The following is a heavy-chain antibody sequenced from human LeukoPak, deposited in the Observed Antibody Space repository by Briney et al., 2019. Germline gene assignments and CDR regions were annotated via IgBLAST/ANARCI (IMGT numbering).Heavy chain of an antibody. V-gene: IGHV3-23*01. CDR3: AKGYNTMVRGVIKYYFDY. J-gene: IGHJ4*02. Sequence: GGSLRLSCAASGFTFSSYAMSWVRQAPGKGLEWVSAISGSGGSTYYADSVKGRFTISRDNSKNTPYLQMNSLRAEDTAVYYCAKGYNTMVRGVIKYYFDYWGQGTLVTVSS. CDR1: GFTFSSYA. CDR2: ISGSGGST. D-gene: IGHD3-10*01.